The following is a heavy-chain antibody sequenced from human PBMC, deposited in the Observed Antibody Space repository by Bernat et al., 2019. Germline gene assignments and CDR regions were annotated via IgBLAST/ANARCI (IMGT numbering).Heavy chain of an antibody. J-gene: IGHJ4*02. CDR1: GFTFSSYW. CDR2: IRQDGGEI. Sequence: EVLLVESGGGMVQPGVSLRLSCAAPGFTFSSYWMGWVRQAPGKGLEWVANIRQDGGEIYYEDSLKGRFAISRDNAKNSLYLQMNSLRGDDTAVYFCARLNWGGRSSGFDYWGQGTLVAVSP. CDR3: ARLNWGGRSSGFDY. V-gene: IGHV3-7*03. D-gene: IGHD3-22*01.